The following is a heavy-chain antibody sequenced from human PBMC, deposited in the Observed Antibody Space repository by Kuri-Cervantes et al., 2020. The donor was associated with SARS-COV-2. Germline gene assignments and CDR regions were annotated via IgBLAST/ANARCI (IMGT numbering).Heavy chain of an antibody. J-gene: IGHJ5*02. V-gene: IGHV1-69*13. Sequence: SVKVSCKASRGTFNTHIINWLRQAPGQGLEWMGGIRPVFGAPYYAQKFQGGVTIAADESTSTVHMELGSLNSEDTAIYYCARETGDRKMGIDPWGQGTLVTVSS. CDR1: RGTFNTHI. D-gene: IGHD2-21*01. CDR3: ARETGDRKMGIDP. CDR2: IRPVFGAP.